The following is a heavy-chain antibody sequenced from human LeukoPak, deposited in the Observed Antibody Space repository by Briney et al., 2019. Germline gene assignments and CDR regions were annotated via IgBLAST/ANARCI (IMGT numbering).Heavy chain of an antibody. CDR1: RFTFSDYY. J-gene: IGHJ4*02. Sequence: PGGSLRLSCAASRFTFSDYYMSWIRQAPGKGLEWVSYISSSGNTLYYADSVKGRFTISRDNTQNSLYLQMHSLRAEDTAVYYCAREGGNSDYWGQGTLVTVSS. CDR2: ISSSGNTL. D-gene: IGHD4-23*01. CDR3: AREGGNSDY. V-gene: IGHV3-11*04.